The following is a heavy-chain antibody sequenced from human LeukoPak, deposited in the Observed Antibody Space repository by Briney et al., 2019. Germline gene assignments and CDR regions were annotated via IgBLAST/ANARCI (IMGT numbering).Heavy chain of an antibody. Sequence: GGSLRLSCAASGFTFSSYSMNWVRQAPGKGLEWVSSISSSSSCIYYADSVKGRFTISRDNARNSLYLQMNSLRGEDTAVYYCARSDPQYYYDSSGYSYPLEFFQHWGQGTLVTVSS. CDR1: GFTFSSYS. J-gene: IGHJ1*01. V-gene: IGHV3-21*01. CDR3: ARSDPQYYYDSSGYSYPLEFFQH. CDR2: ISSSSSCI. D-gene: IGHD3-22*01.